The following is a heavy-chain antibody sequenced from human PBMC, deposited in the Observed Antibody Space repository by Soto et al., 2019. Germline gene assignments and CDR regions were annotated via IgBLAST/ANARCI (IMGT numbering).Heavy chain of an antibody. D-gene: IGHD2-15*01. V-gene: IGHV1-46*01. CDR3: ARAEGCSGGSCYAVFDF. CDR1: GYTFTSYY. CDR2: INPSAITT. Sequence: QVQLVQSGAEVKKPGASVKVSCKASGYTFTSYYIHWVRQAPGQGLEWMGVINPSAITTNYAQNFQDRVTMNRNTSPSTVSMEVSSLRYEDTAVYYCARAEGCSGGSCYAVFDFWGQGALVTVSS. J-gene: IGHJ4*02.